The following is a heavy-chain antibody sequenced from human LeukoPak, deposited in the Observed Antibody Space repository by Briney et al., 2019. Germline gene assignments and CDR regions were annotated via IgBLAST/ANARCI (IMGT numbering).Heavy chain of an antibody. D-gene: IGHD2-2*01. CDR2: ISSSSSYI. Sequence: GGSLRLSSAASGFTFSSYSMNWVRQAPGKGLEWVSSISSSSSYIYYADSVKGRFTISRDNAKNSLYLQMNSLRAEDTAVYYCARDSRCSTSCYPDAFDIWGQGTMVTVSS. CDR1: GFTFSSYS. J-gene: IGHJ3*02. V-gene: IGHV3-21*01. CDR3: ARDSRCSTSCYPDAFDI.